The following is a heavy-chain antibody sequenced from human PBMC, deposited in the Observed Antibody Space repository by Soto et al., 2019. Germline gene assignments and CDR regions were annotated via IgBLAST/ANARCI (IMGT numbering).Heavy chain of an antibody. CDR1: GGSISSGGYS. Sequence: SETLSLTCAVSGGSISSGGYSWSWIRQPPGKGLEWIGYIYHSGSTTYNPSLKSRVTVSVDTSKNQFSLRLSSVTAADTAVYYCARRYSYGHFDYWGQRTLVTVSS. J-gene: IGHJ4*02. D-gene: IGHD5-18*01. CDR3: ARRYSYGHFDY. V-gene: IGHV4-30-2*01. CDR2: IYHSGST.